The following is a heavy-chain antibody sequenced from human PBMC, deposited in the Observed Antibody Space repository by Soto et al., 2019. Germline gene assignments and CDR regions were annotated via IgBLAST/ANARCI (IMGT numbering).Heavy chain of an antibody. CDR1: GFTFSSYW. CDR2: ISTDASST. V-gene: IGHV3-74*01. Sequence: EVQLVESGGGLVQPGGSLRLSCAASGFTFSSYWMHWVRQAPGKGLVWVSSISTDASSTSYADPVKGRFTISRDNAKNTLYPQMNSVRAEDTAVYYCARFPNKGPQNWCQGTLVSVSP. J-gene: IGHJ1*01. CDR3: ARFPNKGPQN.